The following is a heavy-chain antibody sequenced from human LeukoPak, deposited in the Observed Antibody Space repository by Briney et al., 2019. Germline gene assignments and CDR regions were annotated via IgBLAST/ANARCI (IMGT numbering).Heavy chain of an antibody. CDR1: GGSISSSSYY. CDR2: IYYSGST. CDR3: ARTLLWFGETPGYYFDY. Sequence: SETLSLTCTVSGGSISSSSYYWGWIRQPPGKGLEWIGSIYYSGSTYYNPSLKSRVTISVDTSKNQFSLKLSSVTAADTAVYYCARTLLWFGETPGYYFDYWGQGTLVTVSS. J-gene: IGHJ4*02. D-gene: IGHD3-10*01. V-gene: IGHV4-39*07.